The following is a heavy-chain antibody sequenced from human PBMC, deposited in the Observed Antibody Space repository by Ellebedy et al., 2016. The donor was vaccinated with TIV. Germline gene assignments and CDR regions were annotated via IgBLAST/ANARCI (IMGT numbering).Heavy chain of an antibody. J-gene: IGHJ5*02. CDR1: GYTFTSSG. CDR3: AREDCGRTSCYAEMYNWFDP. V-gene: IGHV1-18*01. CDR2: ISAYNGNT. D-gene: IGHD2-2*01. Sequence: AASVKVSCKASGYTFTSSGISWVRQAPGQGLEWKGWISAYNGNTNYAQKIQGRVTMSTDISTSTAYMELKSLRSDDTAVYYCAREDCGRTSCYAEMYNWFDPWGQGTLVTVSS.